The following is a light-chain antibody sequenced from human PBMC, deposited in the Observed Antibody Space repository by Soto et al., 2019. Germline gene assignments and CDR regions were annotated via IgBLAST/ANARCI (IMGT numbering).Light chain of an antibody. J-gene: IGKJ4*01. CDR3: QQYASSPLT. Sequence: EIVLTQSPGTLSVSPGERATLSCRASQSVGRNYLAWYQQKPGQAPRLLIYGASSRATGIPDRFSGSGSGTDFTLTNSRLEPEDFAVYYCQQYASSPLTFGGGTKVETK. V-gene: IGKV3-20*01. CDR1: QSVGRNY. CDR2: GAS.